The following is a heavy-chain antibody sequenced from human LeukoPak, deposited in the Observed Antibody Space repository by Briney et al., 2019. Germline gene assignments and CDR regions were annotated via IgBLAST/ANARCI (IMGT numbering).Heavy chain of an antibody. CDR3: ARDPYYDSSGYHDAFDI. J-gene: IGHJ3*02. CDR2: IYYSGST. V-gene: IGHV4-39*07. Sequence: SETLSLTCTVSGGSISSSSYYWGWIRQPPGKGLEWIGSIYYSGSTYYNPSLKSRVTISVDTSKNQFSLKLSSVTAADTAVYYCARDPYYDSSGYHDAFDIWGQGTMVTVSS. CDR1: GGSISSSSYY. D-gene: IGHD3-22*01.